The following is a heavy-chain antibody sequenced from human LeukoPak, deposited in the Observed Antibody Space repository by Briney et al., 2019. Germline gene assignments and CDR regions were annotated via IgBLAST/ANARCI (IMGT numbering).Heavy chain of an antibody. CDR3: AKPIVVVTAMNAFDI. D-gene: IGHD2-21*02. Sequence: GGSLRLSCAASGFSLSAYGMHWVRQAPGKGLEWVAVISYDGSNKYYADSVKGRFTISRDNSKNTLYLQMNSLRAEDTAVYYCAKPIVVVTAMNAFDIWGQGTMVTVSS. CDR2: ISYDGSNK. V-gene: IGHV3-30*18. CDR1: GFSLSAYG. J-gene: IGHJ3*02.